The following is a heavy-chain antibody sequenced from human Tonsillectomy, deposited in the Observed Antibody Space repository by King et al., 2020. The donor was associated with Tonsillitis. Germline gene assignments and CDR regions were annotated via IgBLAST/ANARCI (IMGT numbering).Heavy chain of an antibody. CDR2: IYTSGST. V-gene: IGHV4-61*02. CDR1: GGSISSGSYY. Sequence: VQLQESGPGLVKPSQTLSLTCTVSGGSISSGSYYWSWIRQPAGKGLEWIGRIYTSGSTNYNPSLKSRVTISVDTSKNQFSLKLSSVTAADTAVYYCARDSHGYNKYYYYYYMDVWGKGTTVTVSS. CDR3: ARDSHGYNKYYYYYYMDV. D-gene: IGHD5-24*01. J-gene: IGHJ6*03.